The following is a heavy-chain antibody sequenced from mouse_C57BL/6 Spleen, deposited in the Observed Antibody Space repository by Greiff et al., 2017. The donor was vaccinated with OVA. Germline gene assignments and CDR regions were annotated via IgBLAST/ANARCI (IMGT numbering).Heavy chain of an antibody. CDR3: ARRLSMRGVRGYLDS. CDR2: IYPGSGST. Sequence: QVQLQQPGAELVKPGASVKMSCKATGYTFTSYWITWVKQRPGQGLEWIGDIYPGSGSTNYNEKFKSKATLTVDTSSRTAYMQLSSLTSEDSAVYYCARRLSMRGVRGYLDSWGQGTTLTVSS. V-gene: IGHV1-55*01. J-gene: IGHJ2*01. CDR1: GYTFTSYW.